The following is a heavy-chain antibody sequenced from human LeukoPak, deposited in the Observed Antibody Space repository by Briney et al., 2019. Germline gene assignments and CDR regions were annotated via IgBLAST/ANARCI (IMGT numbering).Heavy chain of an antibody. J-gene: IGHJ5*02. V-gene: IGHV3-30*02. Sequence: PGGSLRLSCAASGFTFSSYGMHWVRQAPGKGLEWVAFIRYDGSNKYYADSVKGRFTISRDNSKNTLYLQMNSLRAEDTAVYYCASTLRYYDFWSGYFNWFDPWGQGTLGTVSS. CDR2: IRYDGSNK. CDR1: GFTFSSYG. CDR3: ASTLRYYDFWSGYFNWFDP. D-gene: IGHD3-3*01.